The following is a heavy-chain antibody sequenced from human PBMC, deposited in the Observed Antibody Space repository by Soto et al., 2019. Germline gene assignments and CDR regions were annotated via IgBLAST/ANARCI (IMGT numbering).Heavy chain of an antibody. CDR1: GFTFSDYY. CDR2: ISSSSSYT. J-gene: IGHJ4*02. CDR3: ARGNVTVTTFDY. V-gene: IGHV3-11*06. Sequence: QVQLVESGGGLVKPGGSLRLSCAASGFTFSDYYMSWIRQAPGKGLEWVSYISSSSSYTNYADSVKGRFTISRDNAKNSLYLQMNSLRAEDTAVYYCARGNVTVTTFDYWGQGTLVTVSS. D-gene: IGHD4-17*01.